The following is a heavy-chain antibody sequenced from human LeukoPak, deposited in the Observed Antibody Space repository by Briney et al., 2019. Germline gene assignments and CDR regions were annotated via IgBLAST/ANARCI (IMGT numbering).Heavy chain of an antibody. CDR2: IYTSGST. D-gene: IGHD3-3*01. CDR3: ARDHPDFWSGSYGMDV. Sequence: SETLSLTCTVSGGSITIYYWSWIRQPAGKGLEWIGRIYTSGSTNYNPSLKSRVTMSVDTSKSQFSLKLSSVTAADTAVYYCARDHPDFWSGSYGMDVWGQGTTVTVSS. J-gene: IGHJ6*02. V-gene: IGHV4-4*07. CDR1: GGSITIYY.